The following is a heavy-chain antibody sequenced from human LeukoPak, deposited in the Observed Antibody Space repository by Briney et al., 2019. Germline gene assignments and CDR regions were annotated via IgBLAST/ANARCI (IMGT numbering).Heavy chain of an antibody. J-gene: IGHJ6*03. V-gene: IGHV1-46*01. D-gene: IGHD6-13*01. CDR3: ARVGAGIAAAGSYYYYMDV. Sequence: ASVKVSCKASGYTFTSYYMHWVRQAPGQGLEWMGIINPSGGSTSYAQKFQGRVTMTRDTSTSTVYMELSSLRSEDTAVYYCARVGAGIAAAGSYYYYMDVWGKGTTVTISS. CDR2: INPSGGST. CDR1: GYTFTSYY.